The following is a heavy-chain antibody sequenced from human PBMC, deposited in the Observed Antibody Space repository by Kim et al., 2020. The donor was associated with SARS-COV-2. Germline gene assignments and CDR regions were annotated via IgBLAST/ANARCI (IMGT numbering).Heavy chain of an antibody. J-gene: IGHJ6*02. D-gene: IGHD5-12*01. CDR1: GGSISSSSYY. CDR3: ARHNDKGGYGWGSYGMDV. V-gene: IGHV4-39*01. Sequence: SETLSLTCTVSGGSISSSSYYWGWIRQPPGKGLEWIGSIYYSGSTYYNPSLKSRVTISVDTSKNQFSLKLSSVTAADTAVYYCARHNDKGGYGWGSYGMDVWGQGTTVTVSS. CDR2: IYYSGST.